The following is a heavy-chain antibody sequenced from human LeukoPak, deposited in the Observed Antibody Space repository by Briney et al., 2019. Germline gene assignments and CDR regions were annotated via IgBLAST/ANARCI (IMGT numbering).Heavy chain of an antibody. V-gene: IGHV4-30-4*01. CDR3: ARATVTTTNKYYFDY. J-gene: IGHJ4*02. Sequence: SETLSLTCTVSGGSISSGDYYWSWIRQPPGKGLEWIVYIYYSGSTYYNPSLKSRVTISVDTSKNQFSLKLSSVTAADTAVYYCARATVTTTNKYYFDYWGQGTLVTVSS. D-gene: IGHD4-17*01. CDR2: IYYSGST. CDR1: GGSISSGDYY.